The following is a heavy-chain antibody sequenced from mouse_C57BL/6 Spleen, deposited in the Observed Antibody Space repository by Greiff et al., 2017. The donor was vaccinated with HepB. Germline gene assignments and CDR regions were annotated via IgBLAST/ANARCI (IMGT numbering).Heavy chain of an antibody. CDR2: IYPGSGNT. J-gene: IGHJ3*01. Sequence: QVQLQQSGAALVRPGASVKLSCKASGYTFTDYYINWVKQRPGQGLEWIARIYPGSGNTYYNEKFKGKATLTAEKSSSTAYMQLSSLTSEDSAVYFCARSDVDETWFAYWGQGTLVTVSA. CDR1: GYTFTDYY. CDR3: ARSDVDETWFAY. D-gene: IGHD2-3*01. V-gene: IGHV1-76*01.